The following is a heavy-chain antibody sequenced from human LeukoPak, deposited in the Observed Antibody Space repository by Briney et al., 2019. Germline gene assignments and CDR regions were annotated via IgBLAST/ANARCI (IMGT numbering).Heavy chain of an antibody. D-gene: IGHD5-24*01. J-gene: IGHJ3*02. CDR2: IYSGAGT. CDR1: GFIVSSSY. CDR3: ARVRNGYSYDAFDI. Sequence: GGSLRLSCAASGFIVSSSYMNWVRQAPGKGLEWVSVIYSGAGTYYADSVKGRFTISRDNAKNSLYLQMNSLRAEDTALYYCARVRNGYSYDAFDIWGQGTMVTVSS. V-gene: IGHV3-53*01.